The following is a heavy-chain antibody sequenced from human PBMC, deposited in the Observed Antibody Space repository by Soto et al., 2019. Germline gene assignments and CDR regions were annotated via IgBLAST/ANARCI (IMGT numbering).Heavy chain of an antibody. CDR2: IYYSGST. CDR3: ARTLRGYYDFWSGYPQPYYYYMDV. CDR1: GGSISSYY. D-gene: IGHD3-3*01. V-gene: IGHV4-59*01. J-gene: IGHJ6*03. Sequence: TSETLSLTSTVSGGSISSYYWSWIRQPPGKGLEWIGYIYYSGSTNYNPSLKSRVTISVDTSKNQFSLKLSSVTAADTAVYYCARTLRGYYDFWSGYPQPYYYYMDVWGKGTTVTVSS.